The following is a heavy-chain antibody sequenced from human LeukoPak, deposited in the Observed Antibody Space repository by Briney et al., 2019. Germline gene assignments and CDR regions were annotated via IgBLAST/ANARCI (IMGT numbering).Heavy chain of an antibody. CDR3: AKDNFPQQLVPFDY. V-gene: IGHV3-30*18. CDR2: ISYDGSNK. J-gene: IGHJ4*02. Sequence: PGGPLRLSCAASGFTFSSYGMHWVRQAPGKGLEWVAVISYDGSNKYYADSVKGRFTISRDNSKNTLYLQMNSLRAEDTAVYYCAKDNFPQQLVPFDYWGQGTLDTVSS. D-gene: IGHD6-6*01. CDR1: GFTFSSYG.